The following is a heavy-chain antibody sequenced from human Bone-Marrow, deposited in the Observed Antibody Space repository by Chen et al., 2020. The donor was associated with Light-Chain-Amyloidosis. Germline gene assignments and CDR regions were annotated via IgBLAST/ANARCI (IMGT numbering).Heavy chain of an antibody. D-gene: IGHD1-1*01. CDR1: GFTFSAST. CDR2: ISYDGNNK. J-gene: IGHJ4*02. Sequence: QVQLVESGGGVVQPGRSLRLSCTASGFTFSASTVHWVRQSPGKGLEWLELISYDGNNKNYADSVRGRFTISRDNSQNTQYLQMNSLTSDDTAVYYCATDPQPDYDNNWVAPFDYWGQGTLVTVSS. CDR3: ATDPQPDYDNNWVAPFDY. V-gene: IGHV3-30-3*01.